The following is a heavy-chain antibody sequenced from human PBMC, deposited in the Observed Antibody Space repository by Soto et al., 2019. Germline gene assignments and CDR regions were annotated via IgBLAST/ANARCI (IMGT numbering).Heavy chain of an antibody. J-gene: IGHJ6*03. CDR3: AGTTSHYWYYMDV. CDR2: AYYRTRWYY. D-gene: IGHD1-7*01. CDR1: GDSVSSNSAA. Sequence: SQTLSLTCVISGDSVSSNSAAWNWIRQSPSRGLEWLGRAYYRTRWYYDYAVSVRSRITVNPDTSKNQFSLQLTSVTPEDTAVYYCAGTTSHYWYYMDVWGKGTTVTVSS. V-gene: IGHV6-1*01.